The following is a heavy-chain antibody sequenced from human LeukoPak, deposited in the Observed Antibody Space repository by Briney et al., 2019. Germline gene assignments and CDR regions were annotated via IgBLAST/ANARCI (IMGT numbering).Heavy chain of an antibody. Sequence: PGGSLRLSCAASGFTFSSYSMNWVRPAPGKWLEWVSSISSSSSYIYYADSGKGRFTISRDNAKNSLYLQMNSLRAEDTAVYYCARAEYYYDSSGYYEVDYWGQGTLVTVSS. CDR1: GFTFSSYS. V-gene: IGHV3-21*01. D-gene: IGHD3-22*01. CDR3: ARAEYYYDSSGYYEVDY. J-gene: IGHJ4*02. CDR2: ISSSSSYI.